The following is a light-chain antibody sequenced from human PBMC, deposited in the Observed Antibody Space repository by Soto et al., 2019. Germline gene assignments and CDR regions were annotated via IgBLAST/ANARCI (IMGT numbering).Light chain of an antibody. J-gene: IGKJ5*01. CDR1: QSVSSSY. V-gene: IGKV3-20*01. CDR3: QQYGRSPPT. Sequence: EIVLTQSPGTLSLSPGERATLSCRASQSVSSSYLAWYQQKPGQAPRLLIYGASSRATGIPDRFSGSGSGTDFTLNISRLEPEDFAVDYCQQYGRSPPTFGQGKRLENK. CDR2: GAS.